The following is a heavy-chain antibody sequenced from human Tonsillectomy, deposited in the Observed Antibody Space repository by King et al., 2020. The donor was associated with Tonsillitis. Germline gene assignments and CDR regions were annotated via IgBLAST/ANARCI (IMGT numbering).Heavy chain of an antibody. CDR2: ISYDGSNE. V-gene: IGHV3-30*03. CDR3: STAPVLLWFGDYPGAFDI. J-gene: IGHJ3*02. CDR1: GFTFSRYG. D-gene: IGHD3-10*01. Sequence: VQLVESGGGVVQPGRSLRLSCASSGFTFSRYGMHWVRQAPGKGLEWVAVISYDGSNEYYADSVKGRFTISRDNSKNTLYLQMNSLRAEDTAVYYCSTAPVLLWFGDYPGAFDIWGQGTMVTVSS.